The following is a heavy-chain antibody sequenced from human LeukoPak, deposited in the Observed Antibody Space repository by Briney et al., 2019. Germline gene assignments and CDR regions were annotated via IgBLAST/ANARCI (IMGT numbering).Heavy chain of an antibody. CDR1: GGSISSHH. V-gene: IGHV4-59*11. J-gene: IGHJ5*02. CDR3: ARAGRTYYDFWSGPNWFDP. D-gene: IGHD3-3*01. CDR2: IYYSGST. Sequence: SETLSLTCTLSGGSISSHHWSWLRHPPGKGLEWLGYIYYSGSTNANPTLKSHVTISVDTSKNQCALTLSSVTAADTAVYYCARAGRTYYDFWSGPNWFDPWGQGTLVTVSS.